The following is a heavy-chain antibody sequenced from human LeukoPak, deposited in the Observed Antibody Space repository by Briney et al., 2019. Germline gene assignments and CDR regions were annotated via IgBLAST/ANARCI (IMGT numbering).Heavy chain of an antibody. Sequence: SETLSLTCTVSGGSISSYYWSWIRQHPGKGLEWIGYIYYSGSTYYNPSLKSRVTISVDTSKNQFSLKLSSVTAADTAVYYCASNPQTYYYDSSGYYDYWGQGTLVTVSS. D-gene: IGHD3-22*01. J-gene: IGHJ4*02. CDR1: GGSISSYY. CDR3: ASNPQTYYYDSSGYYDY. V-gene: IGHV4-59*06. CDR2: IYYSGST.